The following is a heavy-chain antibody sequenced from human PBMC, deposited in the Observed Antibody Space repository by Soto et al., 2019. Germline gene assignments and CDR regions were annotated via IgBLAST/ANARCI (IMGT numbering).Heavy chain of an antibody. CDR1: GFTFSNYG. CDR3: ARVLVSTNYYFDY. V-gene: IGHV3-33*01. Sequence: GGSLRLSCAASGFTFSNYGFHWVRQAPGKGLEWVAVIRYDGSKKYYVDSVKGRFTISRDNSKNTLYLEMDSLRAEDTAVYHFARVLVSTNYYFDYWGQGTLVTVSS. J-gene: IGHJ4*02. CDR2: IRYDGSKK. D-gene: IGHD5-12*01.